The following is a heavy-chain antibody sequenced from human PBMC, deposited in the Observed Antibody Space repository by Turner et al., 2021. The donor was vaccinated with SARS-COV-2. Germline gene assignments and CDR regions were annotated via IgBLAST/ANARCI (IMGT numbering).Heavy chain of an antibody. V-gene: IGHV3-74*01. J-gene: IGHJ6*02. D-gene: IGHD3-10*01. CDR3: ARDHIGVCYAMDF. Sequence: EVQLVESGGGLVQPGGSLGLSCAASGFTFSSYWMHWVRQAPGKGRVWVSRITSDESSTSYADSVKGRFTISRDNAKNTQYLQMNSLSTEDTDVYYCARDHIGVCYAMDFWGQGTTVTVSS. CDR2: ITSDESST. CDR1: GFTFSSYW.